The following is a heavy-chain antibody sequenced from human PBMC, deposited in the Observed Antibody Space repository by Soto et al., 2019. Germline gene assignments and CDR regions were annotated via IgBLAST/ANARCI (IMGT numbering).Heavy chain of an antibody. D-gene: IGHD1-7*01. V-gene: IGHV4-59*08. Sequence: PSETLSLTCTVSGGSISNYYWSWIRQPPGKGLEWIGYIYYSGSTNYNPSLKSRITISVDTSKNQFSLKLSSVTAADTAVYYCATMGTPATGLYYFDYWGQGTLVTVSS. CDR2: IYYSGST. CDR1: GGSISNYY. CDR3: ATMGTPATGLYYFDY. J-gene: IGHJ4*02.